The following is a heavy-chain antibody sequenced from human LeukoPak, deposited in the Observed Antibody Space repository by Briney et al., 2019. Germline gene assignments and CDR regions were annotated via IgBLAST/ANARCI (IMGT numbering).Heavy chain of an antibody. CDR2: ISYDGSEK. CDR1: GFSFSDYG. D-gene: IGHD6-19*01. Sequence: GRTLRLSCAASGFSFSDYGMQRLRPAPGQGREGVAVISYDGSEKHFGDFVKGRFTISRDNFKNTLDLQMKSLRFEDTAVYYCAKEGGTSGWLTADHWGQGTLVSVSS. V-gene: IGHV3-30*18. J-gene: IGHJ4*02. CDR3: AKEGGTSGWLTADH.